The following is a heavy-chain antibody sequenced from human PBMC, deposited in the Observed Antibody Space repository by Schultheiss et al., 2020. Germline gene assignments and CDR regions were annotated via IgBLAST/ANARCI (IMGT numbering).Heavy chain of an antibody. CDR3: AREDSKYYGLDV. CDR1: GFTFRKYW. CDR2: ISSSSSYI. J-gene: IGHJ6*02. D-gene: IGHD4-11*01. V-gene: IGHV3-21*01. Sequence: GGSLRLSCVASGFTFRKYWMSWVRQAPGKGLEWVSSISSSSSYIYYADSVKGRFTISRDNAKKSLYLQMDSLRDEDTAVYYCAREDSKYYGLDVWGQGTTVTVSS.